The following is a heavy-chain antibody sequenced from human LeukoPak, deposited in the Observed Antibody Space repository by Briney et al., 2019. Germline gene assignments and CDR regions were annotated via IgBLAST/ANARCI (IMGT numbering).Heavy chain of an antibody. D-gene: IGHD2-2*01. CDR3: ARTTEGYCSSASCFGFSYSYYMDV. Sequence: PSETLSLTCAVSGGSISSPNWWSWVRQPPGKGLEWIGEIYHSGMTNYKTSLKSRVTISVDESKNQFSLKLSSVIAADTAVYYCARTTEGYCSSASCFGFSYSYYMDVWGKGTTVTISS. J-gene: IGHJ6*03. CDR2: IYHSGMT. CDR1: GGSISSPNW. V-gene: IGHV4-4*02.